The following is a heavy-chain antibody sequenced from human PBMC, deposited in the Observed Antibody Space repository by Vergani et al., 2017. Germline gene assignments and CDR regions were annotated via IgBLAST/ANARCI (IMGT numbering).Heavy chain of an antibody. CDR2: ISSSGSTI. Sequence: QLLESGGGLIQPGGSLRLSCAASGFTFSDYYMSWIRQAPGKGLEWVSYISSSGSTIYYADSVKGRFTISRDNAKNSLYLQMNSLRAEDTAVYYCARDSSAGFGELGRPYYYYGMDVWGQGTTVTVSS. D-gene: IGHD3-10*01. V-gene: IGHV3-11*04. CDR1: GFTFSDYY. CDR3: ARDSSAGFGELGRPYYYYGMDV. J-gene: IGHJ6*02.